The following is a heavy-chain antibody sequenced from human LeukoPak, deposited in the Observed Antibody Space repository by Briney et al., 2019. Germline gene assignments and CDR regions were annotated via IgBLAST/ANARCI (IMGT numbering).Heavy chain of an antibody. V-gene: IGHV3-30*18. D-gene: IGHD4-17*01. Sequence: GRSLRLSCAASGFTFSSYGMHWVRQAPGKGLEWVAVISYDGSNKYYADSVKGRFTISRDNSKNTLYLQMNSLRAEDTAVYHCAKPQTRPTDYFDYWGQGTLVTVSS. CDR2: ISYDGSNK. CDR3: AKPQTRPTDYFDY. CDR1: GFTFSSYG. J-gene: IGHJ4*02.